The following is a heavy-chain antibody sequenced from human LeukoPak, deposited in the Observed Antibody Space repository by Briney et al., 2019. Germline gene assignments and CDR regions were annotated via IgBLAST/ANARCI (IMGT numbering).Heavy chain of an antibody. V-gene: IGHV4-39*07. CDR1: GGSIGSTSYY. J-gene: IGHJ4*02. Sequence: SETLSLTCTVSGGSIGSTSYYWGWIRQSPGKGLEWIGSIYHSGSTYYNPSLKSRVTISVDTSKNQFSLKLRSVTAADTAVYYCARSGSGYLRYYFDYWGQGTLVTVSS. CDR3: ARSGSGYLRYYFDY. CDR2: IYHSGST. D-gene: IGHD5-12*01.